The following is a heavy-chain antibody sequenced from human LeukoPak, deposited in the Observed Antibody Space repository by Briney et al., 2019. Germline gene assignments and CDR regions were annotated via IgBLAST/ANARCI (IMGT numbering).Heavy chain of an antibody. Sequence: PGGSLRLSRAASGFTFSSYSMNWVRQAPGKGLEWVSSISSSSSYIYYADSVKGRFTISRDNAKNSLYLQMNSLRAEDTAVYYCARDVWYSSSSLDYWGQGTLVTVSS. CDR2: ISSSSSYI. J-gene: IGHJ4*02. V-gene: IGHV3-21*01. CDR1: GFTFSSYS. D-gene: IGHD6-6*01. CDR3: ARDVWYSSSSLDY.